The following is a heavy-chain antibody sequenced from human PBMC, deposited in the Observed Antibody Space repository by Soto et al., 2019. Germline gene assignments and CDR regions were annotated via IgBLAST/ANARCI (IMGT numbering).Heavy chain of an antibody. CDR1: GGTFSNDI. J-gene: IGHJ4*02. Sequence: QVQLVQSGAEVKKPGSSVKVSCKTSGGTFSNDIITWVRQAPGQGLEWMGRIIPLLDIANYAQKFQGRVTITADKSPSTAYMELNSLRSEDTAVYYWARDSPIGSTFSGYDAIDYWGQGTLVTVSS. CDR3: ARDSPIGSTFSGYDAIDY. CDR2: IIPLLDIA. V-gene: IGHV1-69*08. D-gene: IGHD5-12*01.